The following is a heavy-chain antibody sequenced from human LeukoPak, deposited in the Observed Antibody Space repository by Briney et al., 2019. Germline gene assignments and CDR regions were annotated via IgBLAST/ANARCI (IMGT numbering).Heavy chain of an antibody. CDR1: GFTFSSYG. V-gene: IGHV3-33*01. J-gene: IGHJ5*02. CDR3: AREKGYCSGGSCPLNWFDP. Sequence: ETGGSLRLSCAASGFTFSSYGMHWVRQAPGKGLEWVAVIWYDGSNKYYADSVKGRFTISRDNSKNTLYLQMNSLRAEDTAVYYCAREKGYCSGGSCPLNWFDPWGQGTLVTVSS. D-gene: IGHD2-15*01. CDR2: IWYDGSNK.